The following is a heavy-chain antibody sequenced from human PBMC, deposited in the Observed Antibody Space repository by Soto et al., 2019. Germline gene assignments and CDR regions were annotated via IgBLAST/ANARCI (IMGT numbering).Heavy chain of an antibody. D-gene: IGHD2-15*01. J-gene: IGHJ4*02. Sequence: GGSLRLSCAGSGFTFSTYTMSWVRQAPGKGLEWVSAISGSGDNTYYADSVKGRFTISRDNSKNTLYLQLNSLRAEDTALYYCAKSDCSGGDCYSGFDYWGQGTLVTVSS. CDR1: GFTFSTYT. CDR2: ISGSGDNT. CDR3: AKSDCSGGDCYSGFDY. V-gene: IGHV3-23*01.